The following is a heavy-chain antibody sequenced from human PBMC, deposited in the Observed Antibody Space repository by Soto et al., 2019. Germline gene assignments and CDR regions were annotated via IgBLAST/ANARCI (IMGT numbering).Heavy chain of an antibody. CDR1: GGSFSGYY. D-gene: IGHD3-3*01. Sequence: LSLTCAVYGGSFSGYYWNWIRQPPGKGLEWIGEINDSGSTNYNPSLRSRVTISVDTSKNQFSLKLSSVTAADTAVYYCARQRWSTSMEYKGGHWLDPWGPGTLVTVSS. CDR3: ARQRWSTSMEYKGGHWLDP. J-gene: IGHJ5*02. V-gene: IGHV4-34*01. CDR2: INDSGST.